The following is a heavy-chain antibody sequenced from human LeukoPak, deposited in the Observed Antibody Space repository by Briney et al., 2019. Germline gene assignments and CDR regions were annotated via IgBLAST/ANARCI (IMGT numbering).Heavy chain of an antibody. V-gene: IGHV4-59*12. CDR2: IYNSGST. Sequence: SETLSLTCSVSGGSISTYYWSWIRQTPGKGLEQIGYIYNSGSTNYNPSLEGRVTMSIDTSKNQFSLKLSSVTAADTAVYYCATLGNISSGRPRWFDPWGQGTLVTVSS. D-gene: IGHD3-22*01. J-gene: IGHJ5*02. CDR1: GGSISTYY. CDR3: ATLGNISSGRPRWFDP.